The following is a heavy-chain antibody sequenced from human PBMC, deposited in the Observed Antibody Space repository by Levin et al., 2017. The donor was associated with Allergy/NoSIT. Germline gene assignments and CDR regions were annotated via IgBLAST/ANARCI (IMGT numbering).Heavy chain of an antibody. V-gene: IGHV1-24*01. CDR2: FDPQDGET. Sequence: GESLKISCKISGYSVTQLPMHWVRQAPGKGLEWMGGFDPQDGETFYAQKFQGRVTMTEDSDTAYMELSSLTSEDTAVYYCASYLSSNSCRWGQGTLVTVSS. D-gene: IGHD2-2*01. CDR1: GYSVTQLP. CDR3: ASYLSSNSCR. J-gene: IGHJ4*02.